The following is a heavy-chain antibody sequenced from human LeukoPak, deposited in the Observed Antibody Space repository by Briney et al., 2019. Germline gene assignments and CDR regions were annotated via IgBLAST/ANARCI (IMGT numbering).Heavy chain of an antibody. CDR2: IYWDNDK. V-gene: IGHV2-5*02. D-gene: IGHD1-14*01. CDR3: AHRRSGYNWNHGDFDY. CDR1: GFSRSASGVG. J-gene: IGHJ4*02. Sequence: SGPTRVNPTQTLTLTCTFSGFSRSASGVGVGWVRQPPGKAPEWLAIIYWDNDKRYSPSLKTRLTITKDTSTNLVVLIMTDMDPMDTATYFCAHRRSGYNWNHGDFDYWGQGTLVTVAS.